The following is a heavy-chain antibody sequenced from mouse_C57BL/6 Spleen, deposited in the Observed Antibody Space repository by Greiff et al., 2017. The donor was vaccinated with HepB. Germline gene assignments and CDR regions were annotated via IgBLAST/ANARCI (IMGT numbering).Heavy chain of an antibody. V-gene: IGHV5-4*03. CDR2: ISDGGSYT. Sequence: EVKLEESGGGLVKPGGSLKLSCAASGFTFSSYAMSWVRQTPEKRLEWVATISDGGSYTYYPDNVKGRFTISRDNAKNNLYLQMSHLKSEDTAMYYCARAGDYGSSSYWYFDVWGTGTTVTVSS. CDR1: GFTFSSYA. CDR3: ARAGDYGSSSYWYFDV. D-gene: IGHD1-1*01. J-gene: IGHJ1*03.